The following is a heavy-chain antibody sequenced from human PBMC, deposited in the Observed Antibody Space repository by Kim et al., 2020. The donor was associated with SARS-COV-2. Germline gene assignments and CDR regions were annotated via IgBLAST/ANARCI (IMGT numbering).Heavy chain of an antibody. D-gene: IGHD1-26*01. CDR1: GFTFSSYS. CDR2: ISSSSSTI. J-gene: IGHJ3*02. V-gene: IGHV3-48*01. Sequence: GGSLRHSCAASGFTFSSYSMNWVRQAPGKGLEWVSYISSSSSTIYYADSVKGRFTISRDNAKNSLYLQMNSLRAEDTAVYYCAKLIDAFDIWGQGTMVTVSS. CDR3: AKLIDAFDI.